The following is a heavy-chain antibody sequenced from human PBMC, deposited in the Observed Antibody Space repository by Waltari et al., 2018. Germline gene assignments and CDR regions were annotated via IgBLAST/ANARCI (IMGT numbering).Heavy chain of an antibody. CDR2: IHYSGRT. Sequence: QVHLQVSGPGLVNPSETLSLTFNVSGGPISSYYWSWIRHAPGKGLEWIGDIHYSGRTNYNPSLKSRVTISVDTSKSQFSRKLSSVTAADTAVYYCARDVTEDGYNTAGFDYWGQGTLVTVSS. CDR1: GGPISSYY. V-gene: IGHV4-59*01. D-gene: IGHD5-12*01. CDR3: ARDVTEDGYNTAGFDY. J-gene: IGHJ4*02.